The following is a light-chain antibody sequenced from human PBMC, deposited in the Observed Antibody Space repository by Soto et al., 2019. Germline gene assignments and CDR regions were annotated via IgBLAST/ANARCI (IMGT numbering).Light chain of an antibody. Sequence: IQVTQSPSSLSASVGDRVTLICRASHDISRFVAWFQQKPGKAPERLIYDTSSLQPGVPSRVSGSGSGTEFTLAISGLQPEDFATYYCLQHNNYPYTFGQGTKVDI. CDR2: DTS. CDR3: LQHNNYPYT. J-gene: IGKJ2*01. CDR1: HDISRF. V-gene: IGKV1-17*03.